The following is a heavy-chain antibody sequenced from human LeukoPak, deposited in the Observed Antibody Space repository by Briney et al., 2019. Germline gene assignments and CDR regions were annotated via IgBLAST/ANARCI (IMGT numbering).Heavy chain of an antibody. CDR1: GGSISSGSYY. V-gene: IGHV4-61*02. CDR3: ARELSTIFGVVRGYNWFDP. CDR2: IYTSGST. D-gene: IGHD3-3*01. J-gene: IGHJ5*02. Sequence: SQTLSLTCTVSGGSISSGSYYWSWIRQPAGKGLEWIGRIYTSGSTNYNPSFKSRVTISVDTSKNQFSLKLSSVTAADTAVYYCARELSTIFGVVRGYNWFDPWGQGTLVTVSS.